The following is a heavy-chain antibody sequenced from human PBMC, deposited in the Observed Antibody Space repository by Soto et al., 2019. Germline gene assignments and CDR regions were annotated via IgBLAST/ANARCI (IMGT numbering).Heavy chain of an antibody. CDR2: IWYDGSNK. CDR1: GFTFSSYG. Sequence: VQLVESGGGLVQPGGSLRLSCAASGFTFSSYGMHWVRQAPGKGLEWVAVIWYDGSNKYYADSVKGRFTISRDNSKNTLDLQMNSLRAEDTAVYYCARDLSGDSRGPWGQGTLVTVSS. CDR3: ARDLSGDSRGP. D-gene: IGHD3-22*01. J-gene: IGHJ5*02. V-gene: IGHV3-33*08.